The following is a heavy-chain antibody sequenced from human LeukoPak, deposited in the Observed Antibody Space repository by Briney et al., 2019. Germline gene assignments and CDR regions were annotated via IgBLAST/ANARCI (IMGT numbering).Heavy chain of an antibody. V-gene: IGHV3-23*01. D-gene: IGHD4-17*01. CDR3: ARIGDDYGDYDY. J-gene: IGHJ4*02. Sequence: PGGSLRLSCAASGFTFSSYAMSWVRQAPGKGLEWVSAISGSGGSTYYADSVKGRFTISRDNAKNSLYLQMNSLRAEDTAVYYCARIGDDYGDYDYWGQGTLVTVSS. CDR2: ISGSGGST. CDR1: GFTFSSYA.